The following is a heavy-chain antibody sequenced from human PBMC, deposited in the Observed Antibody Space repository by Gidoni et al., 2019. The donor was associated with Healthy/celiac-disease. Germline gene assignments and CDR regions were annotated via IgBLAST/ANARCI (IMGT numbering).Heavy chain of an antibody. CDR3: AKDLLTTVTTLDY. D-gene: IGHD4-17*01. Sequence: EVQLLESGGGLVQHGGSLRLSCAASGSTFRCYAMSWVRHAPWKGLEWVSAISGSGGSTYYADSVKGRFTISRDNSNNTLYLQMNSLRAEDTAVYYCAKDLLTTVTTLDYWGQGTLVTVSS. CDR1: GSTFRCYA. V-gene: IGHV3-23*01. CDR2: ISGSGGST. J-gene: IGHJ4*02.